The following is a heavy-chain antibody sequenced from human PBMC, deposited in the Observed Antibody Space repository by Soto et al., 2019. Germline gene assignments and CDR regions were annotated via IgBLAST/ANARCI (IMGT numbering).Heavy chain of an antibody. CDR1: GFTFSSYA. V-gene: IGHV3-23*01. D-gene: IGHD2-2*01. J-gene: IGHJ3*02. CDR2: ISGSGGST. CDR3: AKAKDIVVVPAAFILDNYYCSGGSCYPKRIDAFDI. Sequence: EVQLLESGGGLVQPGGSLRLSCAASGFTFSSYAMSWVRQAPGKGLEWVSAISGSGGSTYYTDSVKGLFTISRDNSKNTLYLQMNSLRAEDTAVYYCAKAKDIVVVPAAFILDNYYCSGGSCYPKRIDAFDIWGQGTMVTVSS.